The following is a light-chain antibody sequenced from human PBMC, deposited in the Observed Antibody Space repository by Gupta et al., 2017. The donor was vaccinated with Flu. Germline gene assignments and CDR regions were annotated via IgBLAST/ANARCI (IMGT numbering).Light chain of an antibody. CDR2: HDD. CDR3: QVWDGRGAFV. CDR1: DIDSKN. J-gene: IGLJ1*01. Sequence: SYVLTQPPSVSVAPGQTPSLTRGGDDIDSKNVNWYQQRPGQAPLLVVHHDDDRPSGIPERFAGSNSANTATLTISRVAAGDEADYYCQVWDGRGAFVFGPGTEVIVL. V-gene: IGLV3-21*02.